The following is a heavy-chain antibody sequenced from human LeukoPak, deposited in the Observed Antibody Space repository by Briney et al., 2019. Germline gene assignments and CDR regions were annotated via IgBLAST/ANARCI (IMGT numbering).Heavy chain of an antibody. CDR2: IGTAGDT. CDR1: GFTFSSYD. V-gene: IGHV3-13*01. Sequence: GGSLRLSCAASGFTFSSYDMHWVRHATGKGREWVSAIGTAGDTYYPGSVKGRFTISRENAKNSLYLQMNSLRAGDTAVYYCARGDGLTAVAGTGWFDPWGQGTLVTVSS. J-gene: IGHJ5*02. D-gene: IGHD6-19*01. CDR3: ARGDGLTAVAGTGWFDP.